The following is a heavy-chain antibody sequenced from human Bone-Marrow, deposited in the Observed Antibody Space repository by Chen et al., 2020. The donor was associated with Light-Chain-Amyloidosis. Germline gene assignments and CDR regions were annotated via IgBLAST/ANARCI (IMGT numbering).Heavy chain of an antibody. Sequence: QSGPEVKKPGESLKISCKGSGYTFPNYWIGWVRQMPGKGLEWMGVIYPDDSDARYSPSFEGQVXXXXDXSXXXXXXXWXXXXASDTAMYYCARRRDGYNFDYWGQGTLVTVSS. J-gene: IGHJ4*02. CDR2: IYPDDSDA. D-gene: IGHD5-12*01. V-gene: IGHV5-51*01. CDR3: ARRRDGYNFDY. CDR1: GYTFPNYW.